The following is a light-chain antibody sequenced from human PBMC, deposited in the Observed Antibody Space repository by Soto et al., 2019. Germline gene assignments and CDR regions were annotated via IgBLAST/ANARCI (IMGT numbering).Light chain of an antibody. CDR1: QSISGN. J-gene: IGKJ1*01. V-gene: IGKV3-20*01. CDR2: GAS. Sequence: IVMTQSPATLSVSPCEIVTLSCSASQSISGNLAWYQQRPGQAPRLLIYGASSRATGIPDRFSGSGSGTDFSLTISRLEPEDFAVYYCQQYGVSPRTFGQGTKVDI. CDR3: QQYGVSPRT.